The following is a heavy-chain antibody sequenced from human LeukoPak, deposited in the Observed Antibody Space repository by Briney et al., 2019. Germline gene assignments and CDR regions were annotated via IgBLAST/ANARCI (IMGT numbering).Heavy chain of an antibody. CDR2: IYYSGST. V-gene: IGHV4-39*01. J-gene: IGHJ6*03. CDR3: ARLRWGYYYYMDV. CDR1: GGSISSSSYY. D-gene: IGHD4-23*01. Sequence: KPSETLSLTCTVSGGSISSSSYYWGWIRQPPGKGLEWIGSIYYSGSTYYNPSLKSRVTMSVDTSKNQFSLKLSSVTAADTAVYYCARLRWGYYYYMDVWGKGTTVTISS.